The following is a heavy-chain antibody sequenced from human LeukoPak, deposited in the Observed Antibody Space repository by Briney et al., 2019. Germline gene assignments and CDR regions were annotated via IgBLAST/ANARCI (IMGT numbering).Heavy chain of an antibody. Sequence: SETLSLTCSVSGARLTNPTYFQWSWFRLPPGKGLEFIGKIFASGTAALTPSLKSRVTMSLDTSKNEFSLRLTSATAEDSAVYYCARLKSGGFYYFDSWGQGTLVTVSS. CDR1: GARLTNPTYF. D-gene: IGHD2-15*01. CDR3: ARLKSGGFYYFDS. CDR2: IFASGTA. V-gene: IGHV4-61*01. J-gene: IGHJ4*02.